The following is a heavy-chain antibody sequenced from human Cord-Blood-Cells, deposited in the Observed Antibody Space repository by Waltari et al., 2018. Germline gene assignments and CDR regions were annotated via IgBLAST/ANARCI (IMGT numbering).Heavy chain of an antibody. CDR3: ATQETYCGGDCYSDYYYMDV. D-gene: IGHD2-21*01. CDR1: GGTFSIYA. CDR2: IIPIFGTA. Sequence: QVQLVQSGAEVKKPGSSVKVSCKASGGTFSIYAISWVRQAPGQGLEWMGGIIPIFGTANYAQKFQGRVTITADESTSTAYMELSSLRSEDTAVYYCATQETYCGGDCYSDYYYMDVWGKGTTVTVSS. J-gene: IGHJ6*03. V-gene: IGHV1-69*01.